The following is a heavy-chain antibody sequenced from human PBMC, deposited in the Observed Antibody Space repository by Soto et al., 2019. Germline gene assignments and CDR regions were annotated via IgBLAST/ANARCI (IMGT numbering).Heavy chain of an antibody. J-gene: IGHJ5*02. Sequence: SETLSLTCTVSGGSISSYYWSWIRQPPGKGLEWIGYIYYSGSTNYNPSLKSRVTISVDTSKNQFSLKLSSVTAADTAVYYCASSSGSYYLGYNWFDPWGQGTLVTVSS. CDR2: IYYSGST. CDR3: ASSSGSYYLGYNWFDP. V-gene: IGHV4-59*01. CDR1: GGSISSYY. D-gene: IGHD1-26*01.